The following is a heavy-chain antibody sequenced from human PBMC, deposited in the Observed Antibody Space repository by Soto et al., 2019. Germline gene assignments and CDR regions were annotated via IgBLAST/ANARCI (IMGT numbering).Heavy chain of an antibody. D-gene: IGHD4-17*01. J-gene: IGHJ4*02. CDR2: ISTYNGNT. CDR1: GYSFTTSG. V-gene: IGHV1-18*01. CDR3: ARSLYGDYDY. Sequence: ASVNVSCKASGYSFTTSGITWVRQAPGQGIEWMGWISTYNGNTNYAQKLQDRVTLTTDTSTSTAYMELRSLRSDDTAVYYCARSLYGDYDYWGQGTLVTVSA.